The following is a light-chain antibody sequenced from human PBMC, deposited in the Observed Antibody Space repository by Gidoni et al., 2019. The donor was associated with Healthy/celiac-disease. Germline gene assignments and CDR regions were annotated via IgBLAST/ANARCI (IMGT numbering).Light chain of an antibody. Sequence: QSMLTQPPSASGTPGQRVTISCSGSSSNIGSNTVNWYQQLPGTAPKLLIYSANQRPSGVPDRFSGSKSGTSASLAITGLQSEDEAHYYCAAWDDSLNGRVFGGGTKLTVL. CDR1: SSNIGSNT. V-gene: IGLV1-44*01. CDR3: AAWDDSLNGRV. J-gene: IGLJ3*02. CDR2: SAN.